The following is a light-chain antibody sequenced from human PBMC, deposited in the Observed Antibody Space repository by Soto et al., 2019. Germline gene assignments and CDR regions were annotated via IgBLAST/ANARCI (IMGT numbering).Light chain of an antibody. CDR2: DAS. CDR3: QQYRHSPRT. J-gene: IGKJ1*01. Sequence: EIGLTQSPGTLSLSPGERATLSCRASQSVSSTYLAWYQRKPGQAPRLLIYDASSRATGFPDRFSGSGSGTDFTLTISRLEPEDFAVYYCQQYRHSPRTFRQG. CDR1: QSVSSTY. V-gene: IGKV3-20*01.